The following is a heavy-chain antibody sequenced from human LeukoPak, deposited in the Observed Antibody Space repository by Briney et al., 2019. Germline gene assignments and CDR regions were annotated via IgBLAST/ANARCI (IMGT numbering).Heavy chain of an antibody. V-gene: IGHV1-69*05. CDR3: ARDRSSGSYYAFDY. CDR1: GGTFSSYA. CDR2: IIPIFGTA. D-gene: IGHD1-26*01. J-gene: IGHJ4*02. Sequence: SVKVSCKASGGTFSSYAISWVRQAPGRGLEWMGGIIPIFGTANYAQKFQGRVTITTDESTSTAYMELSSLRSEDTAVYYCARDRSSGSYYAFDYWSQGTLVTVSS.